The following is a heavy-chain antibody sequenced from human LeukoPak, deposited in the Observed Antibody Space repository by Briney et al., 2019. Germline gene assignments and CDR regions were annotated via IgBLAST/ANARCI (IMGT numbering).Heavy chain of an antibody. CDR3: ARQELRYGQNFDY. CDR1: GGSISSSSYY. V-gene: IGHV4-39*01. D-gene: IGHD3-9*01. J-gene: IGHJ4*02. CDR2: IYYSGST. Sequence: SETLSLTCTVSGGSISSSSYYWGWIRQPPGKGLEWIGSIYYSGSTYYNPSLKSRVTISVDTSKNQFSLKLSSVTAADTAVYYCARQELRYGQNFDYWGRGTLVTVSS.